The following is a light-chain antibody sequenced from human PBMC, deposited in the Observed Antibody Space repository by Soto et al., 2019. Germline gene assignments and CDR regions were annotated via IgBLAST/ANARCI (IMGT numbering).Light chain of an antibody. CDR2: GTS. CDR1: QSVRSSY. CDR3: QQYGGSPLIT. Sequence: EIVLTQSPGTLSLSPGERATLSCRASQSVRSSYLAWYQQKPGQAPRLLISGTSSRATGIPDRFSGSGSGTDFTLTINRLEPEDFAVYYCQQYGGSPLITFGQGTRLETK. J-gene: IGKJ5*01. V-gene: IGKV3-20*01.